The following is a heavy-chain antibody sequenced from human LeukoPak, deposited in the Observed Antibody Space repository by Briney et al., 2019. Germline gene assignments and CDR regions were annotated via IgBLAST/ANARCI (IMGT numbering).Heavy chain of an antibody. J-gene: IGHJ4*02. V-gene: IGHV4-34*01. CDR1: GGSFSGYY. D-gene: IGHD6-19*01. Sequence: SETLSLTCAVYGGSFSGYYWSWIRQPPGKGLEWIGEINHRGSTNYNPSLKSRVTISVDTSKNQFSLKLSSVTAADTAVYYCARGRQWLVRGLIDYWGQGTLVTVSS. CDR2: INHRGST. CDR3: ARGRQWLVRGLIDY.